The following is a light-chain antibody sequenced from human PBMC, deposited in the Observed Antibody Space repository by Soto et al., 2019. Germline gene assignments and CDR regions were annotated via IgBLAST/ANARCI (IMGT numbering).Light chain of an antibody. CDR1: QSVSSNY. V-gene: IGKV3-20*01. CDR3: QQYGSSLYT. CDR2: GAS. J-gene: IGKJ2*01. Sequence: ENVLTQSPGTLSFSPGERATLSCRATQSVSSNYLAWYQQKLGQAPRLLIYGASSRATGIPDRFSGSGSGTDFTLTISRLEPEDFAVYYCQQYGSSLYTFGQGTKLEIK.